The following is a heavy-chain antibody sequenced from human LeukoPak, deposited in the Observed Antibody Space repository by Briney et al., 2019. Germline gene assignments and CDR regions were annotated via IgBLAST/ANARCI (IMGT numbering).Heavy chain of an antibody. CDR1: GFTFSSYG. V-gene: IGHV3-30*18. CDR3: AKDQGGSDAFDI. Sequence: GGSLRLSCAASGFTFSSYGMHWVRQAPGKGLEWVAVISYDGSNKYYADSVKGRFTISRDNSKNTLYLQMNSLRAEDTAVYYCAKDQGGSDAFDIWGQGTMVTVSS. CDR2: ISYDGSNK. J-gene: IGHJ3*02. D-gene: IGHD3-16*01.